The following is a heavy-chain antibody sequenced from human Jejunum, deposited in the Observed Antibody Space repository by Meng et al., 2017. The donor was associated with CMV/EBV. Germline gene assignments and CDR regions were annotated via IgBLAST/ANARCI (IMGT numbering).Heavy chain of an antibody. CDR2: IWYDGSNK. CDR3: AKDRPPYYYDSSGYHPGFDY. Sequence: CGIHWVRQAPCKGLVWVAVIWYDGSNKYYADSVKDRFTISRDNSKNTLYLQMNSLRAEDTAVYYCAKDRPPYYYDSSGYHPGFDYWGQGTLVTVSS. V-gene: IGHV3-33*06. D-gene: IGHD3-22*01. J-gene: IGHJ4*02. CDR1: CG.